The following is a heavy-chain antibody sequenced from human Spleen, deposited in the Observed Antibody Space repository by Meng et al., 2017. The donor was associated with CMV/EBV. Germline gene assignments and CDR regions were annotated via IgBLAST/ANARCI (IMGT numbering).Heavy chain of an antibody. CDR3: AREGCSSTSCYLRFDP. V-gene: IGHV1-2*02. J-gene: IGHJ5*02. CDR1: GYTFTGYY. D-gene: IGHD2-2*01. CDR2: INPNSGGT. Sequence: ASVKVSCKASGYTFTGYYMHWVRQAPGQGLEWIGWINPNSGGTNYAQKFQGRVTMTRDTSISTAYMELSRLRSDDTAVYYCAREGCSSTSCYLRFDPWGQGTLVTVSS.